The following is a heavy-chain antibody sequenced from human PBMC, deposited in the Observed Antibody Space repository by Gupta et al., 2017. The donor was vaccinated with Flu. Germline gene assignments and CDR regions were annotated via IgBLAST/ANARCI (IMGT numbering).Heavy chain of an antibody. Sequence: QVQLQQWGAGLLKPSETLSLTCAVYGGSFSGYYWSWIRQPPGKGLEWIGEINHSGSTNYNPSLKSRVTISVDTSKNQFSLKLSSVTAADTAVYYCARVYGDYAAFDPWGQGTLVTVSS. CDR1: GGSFSGYY. CDR3: ARVYGDYAAFDP. J-gene: IGHJ5*02. CDR2: INHSGST. V-gene: IGHV4-34*01. D-gene: IGHD4-17*01.